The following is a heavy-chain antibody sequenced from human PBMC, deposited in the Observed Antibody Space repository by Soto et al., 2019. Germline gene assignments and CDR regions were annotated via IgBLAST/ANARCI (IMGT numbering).Heavy chain of an antibody. Sequence: SETLSLTCTVSGGSISSSSYYWGWIRQPPGKGLEWIGSIYYSGSTYYNPSLKSRVTMSVDTSKNQFSVKLSSVTAADTAVYYCVRHRGGSYYYMDVWGKGTTVTVSS. CDR3: VRHRGGSYYYMDV. J-gene: IGHJ6*03. CDR2: IYYSGST. D-gene: IGHD1-26*01. V-gene: IGHV4-39*01. CDR1: GGSISSSSYY.